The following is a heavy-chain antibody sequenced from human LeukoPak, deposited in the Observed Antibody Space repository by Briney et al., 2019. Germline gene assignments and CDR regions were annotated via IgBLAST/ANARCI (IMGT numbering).Heavy chain of an antibody. V-gene: IGHV4-34*01. CDR1: GGSFSGYY. Sequence: SETLSLTCAVYGGSFSGYYWSWIRQPPGKGLEWIGEINHSGSTNYNPSLKSRVTISVDTSKNQFSLKLSSVTAADTAVYYCARGGGDSPYYFDHWGQGTLVTVSS. J-gene: IGHJ4*02. D-gene: IGHD5-12*01. CDR2: INHSGST. CDR3: ARGGGDSPYYFDH.